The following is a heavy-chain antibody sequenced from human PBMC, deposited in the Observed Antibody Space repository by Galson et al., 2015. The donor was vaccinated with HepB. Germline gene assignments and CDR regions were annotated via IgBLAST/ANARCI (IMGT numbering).Heavy chain of an antibody. CDR3: ARGGWGWGGFDD. J-gene: IGHJ4*02. V-gene: IGHV1-18*01. Sequence: SVKVSCKASGYTFTNYGISWVRHAPGQALQWMGWISAYNGNTHYAQKLQGRVTMTTDTSTSTAYLGLRSLRSDDTGVYYCARGGWGWGGFDDWGQGTLVTVSS. D-gene: IGHD7-27*01. CDR1: GYTFTNYG. CDR2: ISAYNGNT.